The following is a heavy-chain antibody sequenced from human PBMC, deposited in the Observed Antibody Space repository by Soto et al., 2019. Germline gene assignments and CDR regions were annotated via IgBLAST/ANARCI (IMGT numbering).Heavy chain of an antibody. CDR3: ARGAGGYYYMDV. CDR1: GFTFSSYW. CDR2: VYTEGSRT. V-gene: IGHV3-74*01. Sequence: EVQLVESGGGLVQPGGSLRLSCAASGFTFSSYWMHWVRQAPGKGLVWVSRVYTEGSRTSYADSVKGRFTISRDNAENTLYLQMNSLRVEDTAVYYCARGAGGYYYMDVWGKGTTVTVSS. J-gene: IGHJ6*03. D-gene: IGHD3-10*01.